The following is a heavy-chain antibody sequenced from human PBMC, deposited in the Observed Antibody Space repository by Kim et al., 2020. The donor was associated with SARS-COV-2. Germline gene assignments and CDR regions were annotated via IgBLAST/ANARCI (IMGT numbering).Heavy chain of an antibody. J-gene: IGHJ4*02. V-gene: IGHV4-31*02. CDR2: SGST. D-gene: IGHD3-22*01. CDR3: AGGYYLGY. Sequence: SGSTYYNPSLKSRVTISVDTSKNQFSLKLSSVTAADTAVYYCAGGYYLGYWGQGTLVTVSS.